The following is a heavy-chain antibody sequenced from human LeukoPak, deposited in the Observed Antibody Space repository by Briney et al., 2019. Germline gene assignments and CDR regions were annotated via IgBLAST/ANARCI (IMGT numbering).Heavy chain of an antibody. CDR3: ATPYCSSTSCYGWFDP. CDR1: GYTFTGYY. Sequence: ASVKVSCKASGYTFTGYYMHWVRQAPGQGLGWMGWINPNSGGTNYAQKFQGRVTMTRDTSISTAYMELSRLRSDDTAVYYCATPYCSSTSCYGWFDPWGQGTLVTVSS. D-gene: IGHD2-2*01. CDR2: INPNSGGT. V-gene: IGHV1-2*02. J-gene: IGHJ5*02.